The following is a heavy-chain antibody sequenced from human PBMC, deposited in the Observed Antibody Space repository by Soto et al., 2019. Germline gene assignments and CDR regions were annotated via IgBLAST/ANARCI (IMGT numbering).Heavy chain of an antibody. CDR1: GFAFNSYA. CDR3: ARVDYRYSTEISYYYRYGMDV. D-gene: IGHD4-17*01. J-gene: IGHJ6*02. Sequence: QVQLVESGGGVVQPARSLRLSCAASGFAFNSYAMHWIRQAPGKGLEWVAVISFNGTNKYYADSVKGRFTISRDNSKNTLYLQMSRLRAEDTANYYCARVDYRYSTEISYYYRYGMDVWGQGTTVTVSS. V-gene: IGHV3-30-3*01. CDR2: ISFNGTNK.